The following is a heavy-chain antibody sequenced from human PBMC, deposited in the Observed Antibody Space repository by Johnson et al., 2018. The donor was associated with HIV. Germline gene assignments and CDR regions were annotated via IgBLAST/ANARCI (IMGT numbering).Heavy chain of an antibody. V-gene: IGHV3-30*03. CDR3: ARGGPIAVETTGAFDI. Sequence: QVQLVESGGGLVQPGRSLRLSCAASGFTFSSYGMHWVRQAPGKGLEWVAVISYDGSNKYYADSVKGRFTISRDNSKNTLYLQMNSLRAEDTAVYYCARGGPIAVETTGAFDIWGQGTMVTVSS. J-gene: IGHJ3*02. D-gene: IGHD6-19*01. CDR2: ISYDGSNK. CDR1: GFTFSSYG.